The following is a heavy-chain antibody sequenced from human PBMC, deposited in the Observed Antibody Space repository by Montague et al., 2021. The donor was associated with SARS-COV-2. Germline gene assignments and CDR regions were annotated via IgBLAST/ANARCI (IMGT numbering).Heavy chain of an antibody. CDR1: GGSFSGYS. V-gene: IGHV4-34*01. D-gene: IGHD2-2*02. Sequence: SETLSLTYAVYGGSFSGYSWSWIRQPPGKGLEWIGQIYHSGSTNYNPSLKSRVTISVDTSKNQFSLKLSSVTAADTALYYCRVVPAGIPKGPNFYYMDVWGKGTTVTVPS. CDR2: IYHSGST. J-gene: IGHJ6*03. CDR3: RVVPAGIPKGPNFYYMDV.